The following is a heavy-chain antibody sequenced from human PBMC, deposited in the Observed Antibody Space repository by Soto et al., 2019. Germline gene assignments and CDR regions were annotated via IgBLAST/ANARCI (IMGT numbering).Heavy chain of an antibody. CDR3: ARAPIYCTNGVCYEAYYYYGMDV. J-gene: IGHJ6*02. Sequence: TLSLTCTVSGGSISSGGYYWSWIRQHPGKGLEWIGYIYYSGSTYYNPSLKSRVTISVDTSKNQFSLKLSSVTAADTAVYYCARAPIYCTNGVCYEAYYYYGMDVWGQGTTVTVSS. D-gene: IGHD2-8*01. CDR2: IYYSGST. V-gene: IGHV4-31*03. CDR1: GGSISSGGYY.